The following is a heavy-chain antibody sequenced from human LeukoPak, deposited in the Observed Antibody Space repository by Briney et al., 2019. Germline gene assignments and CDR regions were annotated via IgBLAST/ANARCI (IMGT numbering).Heavy chain of an antibody. CDR1: GFTFSSYW. CDR2: INSDGSST. J-gene: IGHJ4*02. CDR3: VKDYESSYFDNSGYPAY. V-gene: IGHV3-74*01. D-gene: IGHD3-22*01. Sequence: GGSLRLSCAASGFTFSSYWMHWVRQAPGKGLVWVSRINSDGSSTSYADSVKGRFTISRDNAKNTLYLQMNSLRAEDTAVYYCVKDYESSYFDNSGYPAYWGQGTLVTVSS.